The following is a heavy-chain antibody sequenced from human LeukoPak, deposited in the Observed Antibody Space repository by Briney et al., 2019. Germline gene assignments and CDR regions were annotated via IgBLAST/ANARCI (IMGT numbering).Heavy chain of an antibody. Sequence: GGALRLSCAASGFIFSDYYMSWIRQAPAEGLEWVSYISSGGSTIYYADSVKGRFTISRDNAKNSLYLQMNSLRAEDTAVYYCATVEDYDILTGFDYWGQGTLVTVSS. CDR2: ISSGGSTI. J-gene: IGHJ4*02. D-gene: IGHD3-9*01. CDR1: GFIFSDYY. CDR3: ATVEDYDILTGFDY. V-gene: IGHV3-11*04.